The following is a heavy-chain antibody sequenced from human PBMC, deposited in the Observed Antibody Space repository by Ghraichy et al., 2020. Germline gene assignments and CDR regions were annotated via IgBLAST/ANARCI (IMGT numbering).Heavy chain of an antibody. Sequence: ASLSLTCAVYGGSFSGYYWSWIRQPPGKGLEWIGEINHSGSTNYNPSLKSRVTISVDTSKNQFSLKLSSVTAADTAVYYCARGYEARMFDPWGQGTLVTVSS. CDR3: ARGYEARMFDP. D-gene: IGHD3-22*01. V-gene: IGHV4-34*01. CDR1: GGSFSGYY. J-gene: IGHJ5*02. CDR2: INHSGST.